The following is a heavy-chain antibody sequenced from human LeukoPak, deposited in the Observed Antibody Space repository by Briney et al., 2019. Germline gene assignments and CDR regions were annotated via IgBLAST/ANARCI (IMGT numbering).Heavy chain of an antibody. CDR3: ARHRGSSGWYYYYGMDV. D-gene: IGHD6-19*01. CDR2: IYYSGST. J-gene: IGHJ6*02. CDR1: GGSISSYY. Sequence: KASETLSLTCTVSGGSISSYYWSWIRQPPGKGLEWIGYIYYSGSTNYNPSLKSRVTISVDTSKNQFSLKLSSVTAADTAVYYCARHRGSSGWYYYYGMDVWGQGTTVTVSS. V-gene: IGHV4-59*08.